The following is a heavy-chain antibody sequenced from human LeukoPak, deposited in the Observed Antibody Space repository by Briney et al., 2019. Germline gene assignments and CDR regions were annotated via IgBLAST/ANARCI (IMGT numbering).Heavy chain of an antibody. D-gene: IGHD2-15*01. CDR3: ATVYRSGGSCN. Sequence: GGSLRLSCAASGFTFSSYAMSWVRQAPGKGLEWVSAISGSGGSTYYADSVKGRFTISRDNSKNTLYLQMNSLRAEDTAVYYCATVYRSGGSCNWGQGTLVTVSS. CDR1: GFTFSSYA. CDR2: ISGSGGST. J-gene: IGHJ4*02. V-gene: IGHV3-23*01.